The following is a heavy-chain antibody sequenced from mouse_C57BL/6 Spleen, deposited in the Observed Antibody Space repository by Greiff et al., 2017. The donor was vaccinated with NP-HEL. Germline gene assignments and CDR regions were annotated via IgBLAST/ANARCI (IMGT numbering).Heavy chain of an antibody. CDR2: IDPSDSYT. D-gene: IGHD1-1*01. CDR3: AATVVGY. J-gene: IGHJ2*01. Sequence: QVQLQQSGAELVMPGASVKLSCKASGYTFTSYWMHWVKQRPGQGLEWIGEIDPSDSYTNYNQKFKGKSTLTVDKSSSTAYMQLSSLTSEDSAVYYCAATVVGYWGQGTTLTVSS. CDR1: GYTFTSYW. V-gene: IGHV1-69*01.